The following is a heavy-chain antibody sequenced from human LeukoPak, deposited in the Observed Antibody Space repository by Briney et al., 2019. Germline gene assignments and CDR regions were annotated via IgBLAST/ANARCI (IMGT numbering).Heavy chain of an antibody. V-gene: IGHV1-8*01. CDR2: MNPNSGNT. CDR3: ARQWELQGVVYYYYYMDV. D-gene: IGHD1-26*01. Sequence: ASVKVSCKASGYTFTSYDINWVRQATGQGLEWMGWMNPNSGNTGYAQKFQGRVTMTRNTSISTAYMELSSLRSEDTAVYYCARQWELQGVVYYYYYMDVWGKGTTVTVSS. CDR1: GYTFTSYD. J-gene: IGHJ6*03.